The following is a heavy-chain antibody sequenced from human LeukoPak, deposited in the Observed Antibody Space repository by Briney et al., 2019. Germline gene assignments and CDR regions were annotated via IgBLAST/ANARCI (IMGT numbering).Heavy chain of an antibody. Sequence: PSETLSLTCAVYGGSFSGCFWSWIRQPPGKGLEWIGEIDHSGSTNYNPSLKSRVTISVDTSKNQFSLKLSSVTAADTGVYYCERRQPVLAAGTDYWSQGTLVTVSS. D-gene: IGHD6-13*01. J-gene: IGHJ4*02. CDR1: GGSFSGCF. CDR2: IDHSGST. CDR3: ERRQPVLAAGTDY. V-gene: IGHV4-34*01.